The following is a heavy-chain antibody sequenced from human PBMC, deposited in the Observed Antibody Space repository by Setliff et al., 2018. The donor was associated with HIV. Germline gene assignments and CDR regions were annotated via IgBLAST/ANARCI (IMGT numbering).Heavy chain of an antibody. J-gene: IGHJ6*02. CDR2: ISSASSVI. Sequence: GESLKISCAASGFTFSSYSISWVRQAPGKGLEWVSYISSASSVIYYADSVKGRFTISRDNAKNSLYLQMNSLRAEDTAVYCCARVGNYRGYGMDVWGQGTRSPSP. D-gene: IGHD3-16*02. CDR1: GFTFSSYS. V-gene: IGHV3-48*04. CDR3: ARVGNYRGYGMDV.